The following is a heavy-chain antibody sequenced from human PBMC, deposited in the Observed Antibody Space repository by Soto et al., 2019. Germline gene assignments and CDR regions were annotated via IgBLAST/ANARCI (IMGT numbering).Heavy chain of an antibody. CDR2: IIPIFGTA. D-gene: IGHD3-22*01. CDR3: ARGAKNYYDSMD. V-gene: IGHV1-69*13. J-gene: IGHJ4*02. CDR1: GGTFSSYA. Sequence: SVKVSCKASGGTFSSYAISWVRQAPGQGLEWMGGIIPIFGTANYAQKFQGRVTITADESTSTAYMELSSLRSEDTAVYYCARGAKNYYDSMDWGQGTLVTVSS.